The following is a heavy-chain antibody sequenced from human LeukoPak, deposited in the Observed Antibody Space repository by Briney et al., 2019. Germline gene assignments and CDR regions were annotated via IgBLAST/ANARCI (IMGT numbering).Heavy chain of an antibody. CDR3: AKGSAGILSGYYYFDY. J-gene: IGHJ4*02. D-gene: IGHD3-9*01. CDR1: GFIFSDYG. Sequence: GGSLRLSCAASGFIFSDYGMTWVRQAPGKGLEWVSAISGSGGSTYYADSVKGRFTISRDNSKNTLYLQMNSLRADDTAVYYCAKGSAGILSGYYYFDYWGQGTLVTVSS. V-gene: IGHV3-23*01. CDR2: ISGSGGST.